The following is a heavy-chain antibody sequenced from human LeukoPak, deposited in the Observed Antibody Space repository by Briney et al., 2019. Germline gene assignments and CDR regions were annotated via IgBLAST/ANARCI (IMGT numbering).Heavy chain of an antibody. CDR1: GGTFSSYA. J-gene: IGHJ4*02. D-gene: IGHD5-18*01. V-gene: IGHV1-69*04. CDR3: AREMADTATVLGY. Sequence: SVKVSCKASGGTFSSYAISWVRQAPGQGLEWMGRIIPILGIANYAQKFQGRVTITADKSTSTAYMELSSLRSEDTAVYYCAREMADTATVLGYWGQGTLVTVSS. CDR2: IIPILGIA.